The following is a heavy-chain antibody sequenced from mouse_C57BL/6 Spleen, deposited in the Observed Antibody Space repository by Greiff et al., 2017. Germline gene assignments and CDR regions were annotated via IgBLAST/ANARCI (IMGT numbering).Heavy chain of an antibody. D-gene: IGHD3-2*02. CDR1: GFNFSSYA. V-gene: IGHV5-9-1*02. J-gene: IGHJ2*01. Sequence: EVKLVESGEGLVKPGGSLKLSCAASGFNFSSYAMSWVRQTPEKRLEWVAYISSGGDYIYYADTVKGRFTISRDNARNTLYLQMSSLKSEDTAMYYCTRGDSSGTFDYWGQGTTLTVSS. CDR2: ISSGGDYI. CDR3: TRGDSSGTFDY.